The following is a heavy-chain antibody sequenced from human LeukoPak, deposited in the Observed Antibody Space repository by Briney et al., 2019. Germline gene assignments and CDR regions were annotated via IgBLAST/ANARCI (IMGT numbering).Heavy chain of an antibody. V-gene: IGHV1-8*01. Sequence: ASVKVSCKASGYTFTSYDINWVRQATGQGLGWMGWMNPNSGNTGYAQKFQGRVTMTRNTSISTAYMELSSLRSEDTAVYYCARAGPATTPPDYWGQGTLVTVSS. CDR1: GYTFTSYD. CDR3: ARAGPATTPPDY. J-gene: IGHJ4*02. D-gene: IGHD5-12*01. CDR2: MNPNSGNT.